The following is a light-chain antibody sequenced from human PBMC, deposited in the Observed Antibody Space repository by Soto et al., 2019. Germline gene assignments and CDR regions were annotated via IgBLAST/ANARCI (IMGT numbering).Light chain of an antibody. V-gene: IGLV1-40*01. Sequence: QSVLTQPPSVSGAPGQRVTISCTGSSSNIGAGYDVNWYQQLPGTAPKLLIYGNSNRPSGVPDRFSGSKSDTSASLAITGLQAEDEADYYCQSYDSSLSAVVFGGGTKVTVL. J-gene: IGLJ2*01. CDR3: QSYDSSLSAVV. CDR1: SSNIGAGYD. CDR2: GNS.